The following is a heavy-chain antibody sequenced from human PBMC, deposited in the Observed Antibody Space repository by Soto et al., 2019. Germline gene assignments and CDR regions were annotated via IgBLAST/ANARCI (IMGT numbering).Heavy chain of an antibody. D-gene: IGHD3-10*01. J-gene: IGHJ6*02. CDR2: IIPIFGTA. Sequence: SVKVSCKASGGTFSSYAISWVRQAPGQGLEWMGGIIPIFGTANYAQKFQGRVTITADESTSTAYMELSSLRSEDTAVYYCARDLRVGQPPYGMDVWGQGTTVTVSS. CDR3: ARDLRVGQPPYGMDV. CDR1: GGTFSSYA. V-gene: IGHV1-69*13.